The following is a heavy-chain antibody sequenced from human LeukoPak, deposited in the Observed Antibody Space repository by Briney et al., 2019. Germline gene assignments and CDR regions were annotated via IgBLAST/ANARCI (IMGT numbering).Heavy chain of an antibody. CDR1: GGSFSGYY. J-gene: IGHJ6*03. CDR3: ARDALWGSSMVRGVIRYYYYYYMDV. CDR2: INHSGST. Sequence: PSETLSLTCAVYGGSFSGYYWSWIRQPPGKGLEWIGEINHSGSTNYNPSLKSRVTISVDTSKNQFSLKLSSVTAADTAVYYCARDALWGSSMVRGVIRYYYYYYMDVWGKGTTVTVSS. D-gene: IGHD3-10*01. V-gene: IGHV4-34*01.